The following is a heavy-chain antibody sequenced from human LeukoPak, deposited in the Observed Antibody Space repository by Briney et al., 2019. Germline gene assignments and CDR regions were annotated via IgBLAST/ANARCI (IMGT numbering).Heavy chain of an antibody. Sequence: TGGSLRLSHPPSGVTLSIYGMHSVSQPPGKGLEWAAVISYDGSNKYNAGSVKGRFTISRDKSKNTLYLQMNSLRPEDTAVYDCAKHQFIRGFENLQHWGQRTL. J-gene: IGHJ1*01. V-gene: IGHV3-30*18. CDR1: GVTLSIYG. D-gene: IGHD5-24*01. CDR3: AKHQFIRGFENLQH. CDR2: ISYDGSNK.